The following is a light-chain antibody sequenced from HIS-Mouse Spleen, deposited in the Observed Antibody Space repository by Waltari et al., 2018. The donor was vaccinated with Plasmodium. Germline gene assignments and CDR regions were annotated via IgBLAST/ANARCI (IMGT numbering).Light chain of an antibody. CDR3: QSADSSGTYRV. Sequence: SYELTQPPSVSVYPGQTARITCSGDALPKQYAYWYQQKPGQAPVLVINKDSERPSGIPGRFAGSSSGTTVTLTISGVQAEDEADYYCQSADSSGTYRVFGGGTKLTVL. J-gene: IGLJ2*01. CDR2: KDS. CDR1: ALPKQY. V-gene: IGLV3-25*03.